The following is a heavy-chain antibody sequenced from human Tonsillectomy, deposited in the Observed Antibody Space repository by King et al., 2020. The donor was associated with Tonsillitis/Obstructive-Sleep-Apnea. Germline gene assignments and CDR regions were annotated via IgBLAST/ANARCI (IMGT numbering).Heavy chain of an antibody. D-gene: IGHD3-22*01. CDR2: ISAHNGHT. CDR3: ARDSMSHYYDSSGYYTINY. CDR1: GYTFSSYG. Sequence: VQLVESGAEVKKPGASVKVSCKASGYTFSSYGISWVRQAPGQGLEWMAWISAHNGHTNYAQKLQGRVTMTTDRSTSTAYMELRSLRSDDTAVYYCARDSMSHYYDSSGYYTINYWGQGTLVTVSS. J-gene: IGHJ4*02. V-gene: IGHV1-18*01.